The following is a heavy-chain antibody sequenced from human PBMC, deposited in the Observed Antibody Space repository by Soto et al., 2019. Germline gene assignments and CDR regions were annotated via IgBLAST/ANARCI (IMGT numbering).Heavy chain of an antibody. Sequence: QVQLVQSGAEVKKPGSSVKVSCKASGGTFSSYAISWVRQAPGQGLEWMGGIIPIFGTANYAQKFQGRVTITADESTSTAYMELSSLRSEDTAVYYCAREPGITMVRGVIGYFDYWGQGTLVTVSS. CDR3: AREPGITMVRGVIGYFDY. V-gene: IGHV1-69*01. CDR1: GGTFSSYA. CDR2: IIPIFGTA. J-gene: IGHJ4*02. D-gene: IGHD3-10*01.